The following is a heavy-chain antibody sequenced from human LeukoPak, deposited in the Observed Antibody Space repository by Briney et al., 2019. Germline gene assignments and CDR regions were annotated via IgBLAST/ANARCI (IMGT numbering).Heavy chain of an antibody. Sequence: PRRSLRLSCAASGFTFSSYAMHWVRQAPGKGLEWVAVISYDGSNKYYADSVKGRFTISRDNSKNTLYLQMNSLRAEDTAVYYCARVGVRGVDYYYYGMDVWGQGTTVTVSS. J-gene: IGHJ6*02. V-gene: IGHV3-30*04. CDR3: ARVGVRGVDYYYYGMDV. D-gene: IGHD3-10*01. CDR2: ISYDGSNK. CDR1: GFTFSSYA.